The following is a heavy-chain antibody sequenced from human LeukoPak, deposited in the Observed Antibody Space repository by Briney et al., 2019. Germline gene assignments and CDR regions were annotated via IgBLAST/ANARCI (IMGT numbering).Heavy chain of an antibody. J-gene: IGHJ4*02. CDR1: GFTLDDYA. CDR3: AKDLEAVAGTGFDY. CDR2: ISWNSGNI. V-gene: IGHV3-9*01. Sequence: GRSLTLFCAASGFTLDDYAMHWVRQAPAKGLAGVSGISWNSGNIRYAVTVKGRFTISRDNAKNSLYLQMNSLRAEDTALYDCAKDLEAVAGTGFDYWGQGTLVTVSS. D-gene: IGHD6-19*01.